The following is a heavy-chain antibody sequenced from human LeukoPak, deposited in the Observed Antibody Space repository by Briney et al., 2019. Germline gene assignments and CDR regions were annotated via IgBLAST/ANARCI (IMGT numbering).Heavy chain of an antibody. CDR3: AREGCYDILTGYQDY. J-gene: IGHJ4*02. V-gene: IGHV1-2*02. CDR1: GYIFTTYI. Sequence: ASVKVSCKASGYIFTTYIIHWVRQAPGQGLEWMGWINPNNGDTNYVQKFQGRVTMTRDTSISTAYMELTRLRSDDTAVYYCAREGCYDILTGYQDYWGQGTLVTVSS. CDR2: INPNNGDT. D-gene: IGHD3-9*01.